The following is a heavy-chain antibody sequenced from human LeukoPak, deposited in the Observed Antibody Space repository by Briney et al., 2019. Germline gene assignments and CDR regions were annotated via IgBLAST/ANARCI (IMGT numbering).Heavy chain of an antibody. Sequence: GGSLRLSCAASGFTFSSYGMHWVRQAPGKGLEWVALISSDGNNKYYADSVKGRFSISRDNSKNTLYLQMNGLRVEDTAVYYCARIGYSISWSGDYWGQGSLVTVSS. D-gene: IGHD6-13*01. V-gene: IGHV3-30*19. CDR3: ARIGYSISWSGDY. CDR2: ISSDGNNK. CDR1: GFTFSSYG. J-gene: IGHJ4*02.